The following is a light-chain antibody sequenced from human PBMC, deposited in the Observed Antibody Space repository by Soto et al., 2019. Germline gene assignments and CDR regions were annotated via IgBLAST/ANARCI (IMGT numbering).Light chain of an antibody. Sequence: DIQVTQSPSTLSASVGDRVTITCGASQSIGTWLAWYQQKPGKAPKLLIFDASTLESGVPSRFSGSGSGTDFTLTISSLQPDDFVTYYCQQYSDSSGAFGQGTRVEIK. CDR3: QQYSDSSGA. CDR1: QSIGTW. J-gene: IGKJ1*01. CDR2: DAS. V-gene: IGKV1-5*01.